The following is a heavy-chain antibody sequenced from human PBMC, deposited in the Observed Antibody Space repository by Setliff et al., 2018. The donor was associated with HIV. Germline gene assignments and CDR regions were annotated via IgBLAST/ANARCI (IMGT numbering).Heavy chain of an antibody. CDR3: ARHRDPPGSRWFYYYYYRDL. V-gene: IGHV4-39*01. D-gene: IGHD6-13*01. CDR1: GASVGESNSY. CDR2: IYQSGST. J-gene: IGHJ6*03. Sequence: PSETLSPTCAVYGASVGESNSYWGWIRQPPGKRLEWLASIYQSGSTSYNPSLSTRLTISVDTSKNQVSLRLSSVTAADTGVYYCARHRDPPGSRWFYYYYYRDLWGEGTTVTVSS.